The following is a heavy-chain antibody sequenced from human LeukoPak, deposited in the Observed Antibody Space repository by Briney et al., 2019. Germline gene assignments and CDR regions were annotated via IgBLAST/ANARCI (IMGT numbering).Heavy chain of an antibody. D-gene: IGHD5-12*01. CDR1: GASINTYH. Sequence: PSETLSLTCTVSGASINTYHWSWIRQLPRKGLEWIGYIYYTGSTNYNPSLKNRVSTSLDTSKNQFSLNLKSVTAADTAVYYCAAWGYDLNTDNWSFDFWGQGALVTVSS. CDR2: IYYTGST. V-gene: IGHV4-59*01. J-gene: IGHJ4*02. CDR3: AAWGYDLNTDNWSFDF.